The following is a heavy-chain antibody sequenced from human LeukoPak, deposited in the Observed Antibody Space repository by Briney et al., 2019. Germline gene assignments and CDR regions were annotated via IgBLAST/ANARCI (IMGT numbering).Heavy chain of an antibody. CDR2: ISAYNGNT. V-gene: IGHV1-18*01. J-gene: IGHJ4*02. Sequence: ASVKVSCKASGYTFTSYGISWVRQAPGQGLEGMGWISAYNGNTNYAQKLQGRVTMTTDTSTSTAYMELRSLRSDDTAVYYCARGIVVVPAATDFDYWGQGTLVTVSS. CDR3: ARGIVVVPAATDFDY. D-gene: IGHD2-2*01. CDR1: GYTFTSYG.